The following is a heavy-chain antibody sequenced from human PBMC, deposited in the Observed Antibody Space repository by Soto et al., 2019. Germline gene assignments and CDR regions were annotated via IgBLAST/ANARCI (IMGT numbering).Heavy chain of an antibody. CDR1: GYTFSSYD. CDR2: MNPNSGNT. D-gene: IGHD3-10*01. Sequence: ASVKVSCKASGYTFSSYDINWVRQATGQGLEWMGWMNPNSGNTGYAQKFQGRVTMTRNTSISTAYMELSSLRSEDTAVYYCARRLSSGSYGWFDPWGQGTLVTVSS. CDR3: ARRLSSGSYGWFDP. J-gene: IGHJ5*02. V-gene: IGHV1-8*01.